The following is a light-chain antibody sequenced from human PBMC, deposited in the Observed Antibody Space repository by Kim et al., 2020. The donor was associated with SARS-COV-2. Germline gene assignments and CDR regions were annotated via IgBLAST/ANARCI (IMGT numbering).Light chain of an antibody. Sequence: EIVLTQSPGTLSLSPGERATLSCRASQTVRSSYLAWYQQKPGQAPRLLIYGASSRATGTPDRFSGSGSGTDFTLTISRLEPEEFAVYYCQQYGSSPALTFGGGTEVEIK. CDR2: GAS. CDR3: QQYGSSPALT. V-gene: IGKV3-20*01. J-gene: IGKJ4*01. CDR1: QTVRSSY.